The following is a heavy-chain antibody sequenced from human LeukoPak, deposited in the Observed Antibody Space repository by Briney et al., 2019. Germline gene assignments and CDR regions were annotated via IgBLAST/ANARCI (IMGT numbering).Heavy chain of an antibody. CDR1: GFTFSDYY. D-gene: IGHD3-22*01. Sequence: GGSLRLSCAASGFTFSDYYMSWIRQAPGKGLEWVSYISSSGSTIYYADSVKGRFTTSRDNAKNSLYLQMNSLRAEDTAVYYCARDLYYYDSSGYYPFGYWGQGTLVTVSS. J-gene: IGHJ4*02. CDR3: ARDLYYYDSSGYYPFGY. V-gene: IGHV3-11*04. CDR2: ISSSGSTI.